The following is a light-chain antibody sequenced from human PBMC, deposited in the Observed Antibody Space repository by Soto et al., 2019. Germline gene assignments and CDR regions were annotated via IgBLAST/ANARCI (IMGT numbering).Light chain of an antibody. CDR2: GAS. CDR3: QQCGYSPCT. Sequence: EIVLTQSPGTLSLSPGERATLSCRASQTVSINYLAWYQQKPGQAPRILVYGASSRASGIPDRFSGSGSGTDFTLTISSLETEDLAVYYCQQCGYSPCTFGRGTKVEIK. CDR1: QTVSINY. J-gene: IGKJ4*02. V-gene: IGKV3-20*01.